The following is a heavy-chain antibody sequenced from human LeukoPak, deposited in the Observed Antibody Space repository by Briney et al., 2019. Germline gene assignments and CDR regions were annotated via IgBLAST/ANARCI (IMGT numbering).Heavy chain of an antibody. D-gene: IGHD5-18*01. CDR2: IIPIFGTA. CDR3: ARSVRTAMDYFDY. V-gene: IGHV1-69*13. J-gene: IGHJ4*02. CDR1: GGTFSSYA. Sequence: SVKVSCKASGGTFSSYAISWVRQAPGQGLEWMGGIIPIFGTANYAQKFQVRVTITADESTSTAYMELSSLRSEDTAVYYCARSVRTAMDYFDYWGQGTLVTVSS.